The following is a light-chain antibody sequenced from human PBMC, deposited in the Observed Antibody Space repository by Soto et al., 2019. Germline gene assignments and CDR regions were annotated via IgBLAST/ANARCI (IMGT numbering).Light chain of an antibody. Sequence: EIVLTQSPGTRSLSPGKRATLSCRASQSISSSYLAWYQQRPGQAPRLLIYGASSRATGTPDRFSGSGSGTEFTLTISRLETEDFAVYYCQQYGSSSWTFGQGTKVDIK. V-gene: IGKV3-20*01. CDR3: QQYGSSSWT. J-gene: IGKJ1*01. CDR2: GAS. CDR1: QSISSSY.